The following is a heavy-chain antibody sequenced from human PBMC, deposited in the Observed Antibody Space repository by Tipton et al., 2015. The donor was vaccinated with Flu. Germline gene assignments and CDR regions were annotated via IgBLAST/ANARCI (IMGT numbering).Heavy chain of an antibody. CDR3: ARSTYHYGSGSSDY. Sequence: TLSLTCSVSGDSLGMNYYWGWIRQPPGGGLEWIGNIHRSGNPYYNPSLKSRVTMSVDSAKNQFSQRLSSVTAADTAVYYCARSTYHYGSGSSDYWGQGTLVTVTS. V-gene: IGHV4-38-2*01. CDR2: IHRSGNP. D-gene: IGHD3-10*01. J-gene: IGHJ4*02. CDR1: GDSLGMNYY.